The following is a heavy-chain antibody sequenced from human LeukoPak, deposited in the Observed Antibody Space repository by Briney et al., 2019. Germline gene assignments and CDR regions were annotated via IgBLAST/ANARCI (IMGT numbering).Heavy chain of an antibody. D-gene: IGHD6-19*01. J-gene: IGHJ4*02. V-gene: IGHV3-7*03. Sequence: GGSLRLSCAASGSTFSSYWMSWVRQAPGKGLEWVANIKQDGSEKYYVDSVRGRFTISRDNAQNSLHLQMNSLRAEDTAVYYCARLGSGWYGDFDYWGQGTLVTVSS. CDR1: GSTFSSYW. CDR3: ARLGSGWYGDFDY. CDR2: IKQDGSEK.